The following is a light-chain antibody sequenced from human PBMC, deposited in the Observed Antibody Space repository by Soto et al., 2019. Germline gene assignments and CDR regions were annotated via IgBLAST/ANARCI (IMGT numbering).Light chain of an antibody. Sequence: IQVTQSPSSLSASIGDRVTITCRASQDINSFLAWYQQKPGNAPELLIFRASTLQSGVPSRFSGSGSGTDFTLTISSLLPEDYATYYCQQIRDYPLTFGGGTTVEIK. V-gene: IGKV1-9*01. CDR3: QQIRDYPLT. CDR1: QDINSF. CDR2: RAS. J-gene: IGKJ4*01.